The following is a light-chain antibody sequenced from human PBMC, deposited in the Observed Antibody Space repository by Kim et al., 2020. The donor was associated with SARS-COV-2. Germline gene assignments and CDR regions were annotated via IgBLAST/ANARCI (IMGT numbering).Light chain of an antibody. CDR2: GAS. J-gene: IGKJ4*01. V-gene: IGKV3-20*01. CDR1: QSVSNNY. Sequence: APGERATLPCRASQSVSNNYLAWYQQKPGQAPRLLIYGASSRAAGIPDRFSGGGSGTDFTLTLSRLEPEDFAVYYCQQYDTSPLTFGGGTKVDIK. CDR3: QQYDTSPLT.